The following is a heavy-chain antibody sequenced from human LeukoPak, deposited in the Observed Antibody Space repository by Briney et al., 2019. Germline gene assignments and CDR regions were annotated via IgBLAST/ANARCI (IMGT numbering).Heavy chain of an antibody. CDR3: ARGLSAGHYYYYYGMDV. V-gene: IGHV3-11*04. Sequence: GGSLRLSCAASGFTFSDYYMSWIRQAPGKGLEWVSYISSSGSTIYYADSVKGRFTISRDNAKNTLYLQMNSLRAEDTAVYYCARGLSAGHYYYYYGMDVWGQGTTVTVSS. D-gene: IGHD2/OR15-2a*01. CDR2: ISSSGSTI. J-gene: IGHJ6*02. CDR1: GFTFSDYY.